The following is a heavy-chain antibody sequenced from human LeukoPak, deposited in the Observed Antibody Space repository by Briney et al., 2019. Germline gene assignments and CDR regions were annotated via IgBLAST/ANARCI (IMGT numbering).Heavy chain of an antibody. J-gene: IGHJ4*02. D-gene: IGHD4-11*01. Sequence: SETLSLTCTVSGGSISNYYWSWIRQPPGRGLEWIGYICIRGDTKYNPSLKSRVTISVDTSKNQFSLKMSSVTAADTAVYYCARHPYSNFVLDYWGQGTQVIVSP. CDR1: GGSISNYY. CDR2: ICIRGDT. V-gene: IGHV4-4*09. CDR3: ARHPYSNFVLDY.